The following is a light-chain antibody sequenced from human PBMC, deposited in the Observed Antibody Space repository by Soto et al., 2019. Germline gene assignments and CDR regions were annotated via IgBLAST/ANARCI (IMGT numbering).Light chain of an antibody. CDR2: DAS. Sequence: DIQMTQSPSTLSASVADRVTITCRASQSISSWLAWYQQKPGKAPKLLIYDASSLKTGVPSRFSGSGSGTEFALTISSLQPDDFATYYCQQYNSFPWTFGQGTKVDIK. J-gene: IGKJ1*01. CDR1: QSISSW. CDR3: QQYNSFPWT. V-gene: IGKV1-5*01.